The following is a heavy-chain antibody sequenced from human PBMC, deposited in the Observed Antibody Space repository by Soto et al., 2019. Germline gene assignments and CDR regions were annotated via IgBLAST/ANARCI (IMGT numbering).Heavy chain of an antibody. J-gene: IGHJ4*02. D-gene: IGHD3-22*01. V-gene: IGHV2-5*02. CDR3: AHLDYYERSGFLDY. CDR1: GFSLSTSGVC. Sequence: QITLKESGPTLVKPTQTLTLTCTFSGFSLSTSGVCVGWTRQPPGKALEWLALIYWDDDKRYSPSLKSRLTITKDTSKNQVVLTMTNMDPVDTATYYCAHLDYYERSGFLDYWGQGTLVTVSS. CDR2: IYWDDDK.